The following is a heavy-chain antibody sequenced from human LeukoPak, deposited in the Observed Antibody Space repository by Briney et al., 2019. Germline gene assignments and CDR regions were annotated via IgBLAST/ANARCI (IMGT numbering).Heavy chain of an antibody. CDR1: GFTFNNYA. V-gene: IGHV3-23*01. Sequence: GGSLRLSCAASGFTFNNYAMNWVRQAPGKGLEWVSAISGSGGSTYYADSVKGRFTISRDNSKNTLYLQMNSLRAEDTAVYCCAEDHDTAYAFDIWGQGTMVTVSS. J-gene: IGHJ3*02. CDR3: AEDHDTAYAFDI. D-gene: IGHD5-18*01. CDR2: ISGSGGST.